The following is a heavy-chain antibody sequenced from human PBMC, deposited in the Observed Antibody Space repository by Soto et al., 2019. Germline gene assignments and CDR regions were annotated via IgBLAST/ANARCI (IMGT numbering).Heavy chain of an antibody. CDR3: ARDLKLYCSSTSCYEALSHYYYYYGMDV. Sequence: QVQLVQSGAEVKKPGASVKVSCKASGYTFTSYYMHWVRQAPGQGLEWMGIINPSGGSTSYAQKFQGRVTMTRDTSTSTVYMELSSLRSEDTAVYYCARDLKLYCSSTSCYEALSHYYYYYGMDVWGQGTTVTVSS. CDR1: GYTFTSYY. D-gene: IGHD2-2*01. V-gene: IGHV1-46*01. J-gene: IGHJ6*02. CDR2: INPSGGST.